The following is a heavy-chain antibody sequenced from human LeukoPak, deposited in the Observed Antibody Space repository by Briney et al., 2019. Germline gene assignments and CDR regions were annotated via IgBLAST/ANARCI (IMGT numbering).Heavy chain of an antibody. J-gene: IGHJ6*02. CDR2: ISYDGSNK. CDR3: AKGSIAVAAPMDV. V-gene: IGHV3-30*09. CDR1: GFTFSSYA. D-gene: IGHD6-19*01. Sequence: GGSLRLSCAASGFTFSSYAMHWVRQAPGKGLEWVAVISYDGSNKYYADSVKGRFAISRDNSKNTLYLQMNSLRAEDTAVYYCAKGSIAVAAPMDVWGQGTTVTVSS.